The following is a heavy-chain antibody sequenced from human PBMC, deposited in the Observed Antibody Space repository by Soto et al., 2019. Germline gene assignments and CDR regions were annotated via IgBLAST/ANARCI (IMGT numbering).Heavy chain of an antibody. CDR2: IYHSGST. CDR1: GYSISSGYY. CDR3: ASSPAAGTFDY. J-gene: IGHJ4*02. Sequence: SETLSLTCTVSGYSISSGYYWGWIRQPPGKGLEWIGSIYHSGSTYYNPSLKSRVTISVDTSKNQFSLKLSSVTAADTAVYYCASSPAAGTFDYWGQGTLVTVSS. V-gene: IGHV4-38-2*02. D-gene: IGHD6-13*01.